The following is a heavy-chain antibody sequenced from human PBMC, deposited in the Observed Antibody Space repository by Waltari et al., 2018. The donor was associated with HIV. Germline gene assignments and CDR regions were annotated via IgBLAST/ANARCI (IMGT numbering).Heavy chain of an antibody. Sequence: QVQLVQSGTEVKKPGAPVKVSCKASGYTFTGYDMKWVGQATGQGLEWRGFVNPESGNTAYAHKFQVRVTMTRNTSIRTAYMELTSLRSEDTAVYYCARGPPNDLWPPQTRHMDVWGQGTTVTVSS. D-gene: IGHD3-3*01. V-gene: IGHV1-8*01. CDR2: VNPESGNT. J-gene: IGHJ6*02. CDR3: ARGPPNDLWPPQTRHMDV. CDR1: GYTFTGYD.